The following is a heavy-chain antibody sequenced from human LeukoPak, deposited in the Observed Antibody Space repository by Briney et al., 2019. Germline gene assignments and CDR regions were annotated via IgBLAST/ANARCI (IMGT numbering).Heavy chain of an antibody. Sequence: GGSLRLSCAASGFTFTNNFVSWVRQVPGKGLEWVANIKQDGSETTYADSVRGRFTIFRDNAKDSVYLQMNSLRAEDSATYYCVREGFYFFDFWGQGTLVTVSS. V-gene: IGHV3-7*01. CDR2: IKQDGSET. CDR1: GFTFTNNF. J-gene: IGHJ4*01. CDR3: VREGFYFFDF.